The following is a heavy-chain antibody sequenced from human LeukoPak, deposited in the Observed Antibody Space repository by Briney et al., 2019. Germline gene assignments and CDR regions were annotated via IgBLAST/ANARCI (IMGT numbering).Heavy chain of an antibody. J-gene: IGHJ6*03. V-gene: IGHV4-61*02. CDR2: IYDSGCT. Sequence: SETLSLTCTVSGGSISSGSYYWSWIRQPAGKGLEGIGRIYDSGCTNYNPSLKSRLTISLDASKNQFSLKLSSVTAADTAVYYCTRDCSGGSCYYYYMDVWGKGTTVTVSS. D-gene: IGHD2-15*01. CDR1: GGSISSGSYY. CDR3: TRDCSGGSCYYYYMDV.